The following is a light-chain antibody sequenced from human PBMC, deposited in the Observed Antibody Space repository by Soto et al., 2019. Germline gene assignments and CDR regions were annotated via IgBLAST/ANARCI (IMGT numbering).Light chain of an antibody. CDR2: GTS. Sequence: EIVVTQSPGTLSLSPGERATLSCRASQSVSSSYLAWYQQKPGQAPSLLIYGTSSRATAIPDRFSGSASGTDFTLTISRLEPEDFAEYYCQQYGRSSWTFDQGNKVEIK. J-gene: IGKJ1*01. CDR1: QSVSSSY. CDR3: QQYGRSSWT. V-gene: IGKV3-20*01.